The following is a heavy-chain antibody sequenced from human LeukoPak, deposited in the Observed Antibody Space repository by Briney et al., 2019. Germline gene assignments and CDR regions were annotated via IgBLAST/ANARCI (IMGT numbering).Heavy chain of an antibody. V-gene: IGHV4-59*08. CDR1: GGSISSYY. Sequence: SESLSLTCIVSGGSISSYYWSWIRQPPGKGLEWIGYIYSSGSTDYNPSLKSRATISLDTSNHQFSLKLTSVTAADTAAYYCARHVGIHLWSLYFDYWGQGSLVTVS. CDR2: IYSSGST. CDR3: ARHVGIHLWSLYFDY. J-gene: IGHJ4*02. D-gene: IGHD5-18*01.